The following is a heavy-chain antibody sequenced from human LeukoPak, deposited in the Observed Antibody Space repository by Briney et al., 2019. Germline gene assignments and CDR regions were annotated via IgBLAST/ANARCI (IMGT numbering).Heavy chain of an antibody. Sequence: KPSETLSLTCTVSGGSISSYYWSWIRQPPGKGLEWIGYIYYSGSTNYNPSLKSRVTISVDTSKNQFSLKLSSVTAADTAVYYCARPKYGSGWYEFGYWGQGTLVTVSS. CDR3: ARPKYGSGWYEFGY. CDR1: GGSISSYY. V-gene: IGHV4-59*08. J-gene: IGHJ4*02. D-gene: IGHD6-19*01. CDR2: IYYSGST.